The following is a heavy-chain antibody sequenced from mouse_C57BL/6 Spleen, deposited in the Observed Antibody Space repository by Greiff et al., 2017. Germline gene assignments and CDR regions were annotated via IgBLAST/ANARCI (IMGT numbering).Heavy chain of an antibody. CDR2: IWSGGST. Sequence: VQLQQSGPGLVQPSQSLSITCTVSGFSLTSYGVHWVRQSPGKGLEWLGVIWSGGSTDYNAAFISRLSISKDNSKSQVFFKMNSLQADDTAIYYCARNERYYYGSSYDAMDYWGQGTSVTVSS. CDR1: GFSLTSYG. V-gene: IGHV2-2*01. CDR3: ARNERYYYGSSYDAMDY. D-gene: IGHD1-1*01. J-gene: IGHJ4*01.